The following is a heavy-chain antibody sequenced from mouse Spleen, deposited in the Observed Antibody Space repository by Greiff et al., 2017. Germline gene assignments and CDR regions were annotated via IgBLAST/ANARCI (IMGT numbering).Heavy chain of an antibody. D-gene: IGHD1-1*01. CDR3: ARTHYYGSSYFDY. J-gene: IGHJ2*01. Sequence: EVHLVESGGGLVKPGGSLKLSCAASGFTFSDYGMHWVRQAPEKGLEWVGYISSGSSTIYYADTVKGRFTISRDNAKNTLFLQMTSLRSEDTAMYYCARTHYYGSSYFDYWGQGTTLTVSS. CDR1: GFTFSDYG. CDR2: ISSGSSTI. V-gene: IGHV5-17*01.